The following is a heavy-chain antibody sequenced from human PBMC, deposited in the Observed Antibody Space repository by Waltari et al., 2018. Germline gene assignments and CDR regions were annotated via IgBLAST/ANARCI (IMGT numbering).Heavy chain of an antibody. J-gene: IGHJ5*02. CDR1: TGPISSTTNW. CDR2: IYYSGTT. V-gene: IGHV4-39*02. D-gene: IGHD3-22*01. Sequence: QVQLQESGPGLVKPSETLTLTCTVATGPISSTTNWWARIRQPPGKGLEWIGTIYYSGTTYYNPSLESRVTISVDTSKNQFSLRMNSVTAADTAIYFCARGTDYDSSGYYYKHFDPWGQGTHVTVSS. CDR3: ARGTDYDSSGYYYKHFDP.